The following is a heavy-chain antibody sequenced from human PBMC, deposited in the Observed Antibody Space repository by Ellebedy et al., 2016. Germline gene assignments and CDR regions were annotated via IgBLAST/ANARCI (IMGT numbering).Heavy chain of an antibody. CDR1: GFTFSSYG. V-gene: IGHV3-33*01. CDR2: IWYDGSNK. CDR3: ASSNYSDNSGNYAGIPHFDY. D-gene: IGHD3-22*01. Sequence: GGSLRLXXAASGFTFSSYGMHWVRQAPGKGLEWVAVIWYDGSNKYYADSVKGRFTISRDNSKNTLYLQMNSLRAEDTAVYYCASSNYSDNSGNYAGIPHFDYWGQGTLVTVSS. J-gene: IGHJ4*02.